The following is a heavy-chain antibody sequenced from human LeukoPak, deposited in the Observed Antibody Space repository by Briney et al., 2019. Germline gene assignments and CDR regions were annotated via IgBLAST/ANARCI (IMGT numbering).Heavy chain of an antibody. CDR3: ARIRAAGFGMYV. V-gene: IGHV1-2*02. D-gene: IGHD6-13*01. CDR1: GYTFTGYY. CDR2: ISPNSGGT. Sequence: ASLKVSCKASGYTFTGYYMHWVRQAPGQGFEWMGWISPNSGGTSYAQNFQYRVTLTRDTSISTAYMEVRRLTYDDTAVYYCARIRAAGFGMYVWGHGTTVTVSS. J-gene: IGHJ6*02.